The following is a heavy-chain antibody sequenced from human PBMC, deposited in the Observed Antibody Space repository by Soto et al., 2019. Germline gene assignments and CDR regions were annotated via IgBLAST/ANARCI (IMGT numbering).Heavy chain of an antibody. Sequence: GGSLRLSCAASGFTFSSFAMTWVRQAPGKGLEWVSAISDSGGSTYYADSVKGRFTISRDNSKNTLYLQMNSLRAEDTAVYYCAKGVGGYSYGFGHYFDYWGQGTLVTVSS. CDR1: GFTFSSFA. J-gene: IGHJ4*02. D-gene: IGHD5-18*01. CDR3: AKGVGGYSYGFGHYFDY. V-gene: IGHV3-23*01. CDR2: ISDSGGST.